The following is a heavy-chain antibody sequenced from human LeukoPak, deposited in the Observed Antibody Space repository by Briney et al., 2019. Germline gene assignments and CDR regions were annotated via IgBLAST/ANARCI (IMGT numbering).Heavy chain of an antibody. CDR1: GYTFTSYD. CDR3: AIRYGSGEKYYYYYYMDV. J-gene: IGHJ6*03. V-gene: IGHV1-8*01. D-gene: IGHD3-10*01. Sequence: ASVKVSCKASGYTFTSYDINWVRQATGQGLEWMGCMNPNSGNTGYAQKFQGRVTMTRNTSISTAYMELSSLRSEDTAVYYCAIRYGSGEKYYYYYYMDVWGKGTTVTVSS. CDR2: MNPNSGNT.